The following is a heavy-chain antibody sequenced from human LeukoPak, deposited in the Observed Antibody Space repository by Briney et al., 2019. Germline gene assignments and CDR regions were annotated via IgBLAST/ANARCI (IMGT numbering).Heavy chain of an antibody. Sequence: GGSLRLSCAASGFTFSSYAMHWVRQAPGKGLEWVAVISYDGSNKYYADSVKGRFTISRDNAKNSLYLQMNSLRAEDTAVYYCARATRTSGPEDYWGQGTLVTVSS. CDR3: ARATRTSGPEDY. J-gene: IGHJ4*02. CDR1: GFTFSSYA. D-gene: IGHD2-15*01. V-gene: IGHV3-30-3*01. CDR2: ISYDGSNK.